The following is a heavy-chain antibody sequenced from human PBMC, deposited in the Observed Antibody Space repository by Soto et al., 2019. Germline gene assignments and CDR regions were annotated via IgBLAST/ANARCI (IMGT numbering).Heavy chain of an antibody. CDR2: MNPNSGNT. V-gene: IGHV1-8*01. J-gene: IGHJ6*03. Sequence: QVQLVQSGAEVKKPGASVKVSCKASGYTFTSYDINWVRQATGQVLEWMGWMNPNSGNTGYAQKFQGRVTMTRNTSISTAYMELSSLRSEDTAVYYCERFPGYYYYYYMDVWGKGTTVTVSS. CDR3: ERFPGYYYYYYMDV. CDR1: GYTFTSYD.